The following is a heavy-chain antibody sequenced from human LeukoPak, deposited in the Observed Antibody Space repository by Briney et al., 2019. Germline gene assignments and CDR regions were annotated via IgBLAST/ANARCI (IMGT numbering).Heavy chain of an antibody. CDR1: GYTFTSYD. J-gene: IGHJ5*02. CDR2: MNPNSGNT. D-gene: IGHD3-10*01. CDR3: ARGIRITMVRGVKYWFDP. V-gene: IGHV1-8*01. Sequence: ASVKVSCKASGYTFTSYDINWVRQATGQGLEWMGWMNPNSGNTGYAQKFQGRVTMTRNTSISTAYMELSSLRSEDTAVYYCARGIRITMVRGVKYWFDPWGQGTLVTVSS.